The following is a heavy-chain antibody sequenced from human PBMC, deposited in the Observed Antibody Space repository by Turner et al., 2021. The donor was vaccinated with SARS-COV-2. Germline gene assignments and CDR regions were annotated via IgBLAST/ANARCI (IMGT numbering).Heavy chain of an antibody. CDR1: GGSITSSTYY. Sequence: QLQLQESGPGLVKPSDTLSLTCTVSGGSITSSTYYLGWIRQPPGKGLDWIGSIFSSGSTYYHPSLKSRVTISVDTSKNQFSLKLTSVTAADTAVYYCARSYHTYYFDYWGQGTLGTVSS. CDR2: IFSSGST. J-gene: IGHJ4*02. CDR3: ARSYHTYYFDY. V-gene: IGHV4-39*01. D-gene: IGHD2-2*01.